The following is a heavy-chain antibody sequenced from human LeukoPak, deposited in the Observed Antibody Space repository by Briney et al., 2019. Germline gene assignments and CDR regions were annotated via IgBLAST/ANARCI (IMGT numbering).Heavy chain of an antibody. CDR3: AKETLEYSSSSFDY. V-gene: IGHV3-33*06. J-gene: IGHJ4*02. D-gene: IGHD6-6*01. Sequence: GGSLGLSCAASGFSFSSYGMHWVRQAPGKGLEWVAVIWYDGSNKYYADSVKGRFTISRDNSKNTLNLQMNSLRAEDTAVYYCAKETLEYSSSSFDYWGQGTLVTVSS. CDR2: IWYDGSNK. CDR1: GFSFSSYG.